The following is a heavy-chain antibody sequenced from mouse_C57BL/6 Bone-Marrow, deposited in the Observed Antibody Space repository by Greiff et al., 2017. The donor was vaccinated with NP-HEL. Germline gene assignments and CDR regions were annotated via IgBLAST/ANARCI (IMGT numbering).Heavy chain of an antibody. CDR1: GYTFTSYW. CDR3: ARPQVYFDY. J-gene: IGHJ2*01. Sequence: QVPVQPPGAELVKPGASVKLSCKASGYTFTSYWMHWVKQRPGQGLEWIGMIHPNSGSTNYNEKFKSKATLTVDKSSSTAYMQLSSLTSEDSAVYYCARPQVYFDYWGQGTTLTVSS. V-gene: IGHV1-64*01. CDR2: IHPNSGST.